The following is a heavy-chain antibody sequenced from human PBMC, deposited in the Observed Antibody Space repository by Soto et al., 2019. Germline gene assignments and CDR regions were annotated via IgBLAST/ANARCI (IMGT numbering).Heavy chain of an antibody. CDR1: GFSVRSYY. D-gene: IGHD1-26*01. J-gene: IGHJ3*01. Sequence: SXGSLILSCLGSGFSVRSYYMNWVRQAPGKGLEWISVIYSGGSTYYADSVKGRFTFSTDNSENTLYLQLNSLRAEDTAVYYCAKSGGNGSFAGAFNVWGQGTMVTVSS. CDR2: IYSGGST. CDR3: AKSGGNGSFAGAFNV. V-gene: IGHV3-53*01.